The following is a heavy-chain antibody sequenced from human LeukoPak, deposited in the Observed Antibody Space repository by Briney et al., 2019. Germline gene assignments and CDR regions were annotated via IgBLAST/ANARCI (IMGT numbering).Heavy chain of an antibody. V-gene: IGHV4-34*01. Sequence: SSETLSLTCAVYGESFSGYYWSWIRQPPGKGLEWIGEINHSGSTNYNPSLKSRVTISVDTSKNQFSLKLSSVTAADTAVYYCARGYCSDTSCPDFDYWGQGTLVTVSS. CDR3: ARGYCSDTSCPDFDY. J-gene: IGHJ4*02. CDR1: GESFSGYY. D-gene: IGHD2-2*01. CDR2: INHSGST.